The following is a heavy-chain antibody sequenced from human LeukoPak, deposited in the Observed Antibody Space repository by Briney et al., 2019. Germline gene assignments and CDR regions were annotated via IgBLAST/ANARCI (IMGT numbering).Heavy chain of an antibody. V-gene: IGHV3-30*02. CDR1: GFTFSTYG. D-gene: IGHD2-15*01. CDR3: AKGYCSGSCYNGLDY. Sequence: TGGSLRLSCAASGFTFSTYGMHWVRQAPGKGLEWVAFIRFDGTNKYYADSVKGRFAISRDSSKSTLYLQMNSLRAEDTAVYYCAKGYCSGSCYNGLDYWGQGTLVTVSS. J-gene: IGHJ4*02. CDR2: IRFDGTNK.